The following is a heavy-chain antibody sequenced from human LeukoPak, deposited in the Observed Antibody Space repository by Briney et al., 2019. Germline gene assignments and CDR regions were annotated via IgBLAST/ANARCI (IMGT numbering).Heavy chain of an antibody. V-gene: IGHV3-30*14. CDR1: GFTFSSYA. D-gene: IGHD3-9*01. CDR2: ISYDGSNK. J-gene: IGHJ4*02. CDR3: VKGNVLRYFDWLADY. Sequence: GGSLRLSCAASGFTFSSYAMHWVRQAPGKGLEWVAVISYDGSNKYYADSVKGRFTISRDNSKNTLYLQMSSLRAEDTAVYYCVKGNVLRYFDWLADYWGQGTLVTVSS.